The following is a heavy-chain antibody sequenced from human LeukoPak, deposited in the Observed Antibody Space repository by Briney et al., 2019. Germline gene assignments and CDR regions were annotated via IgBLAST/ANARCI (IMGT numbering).Heavy chain of an antibody. CDR1: GYTLTELS. Sequence: GASVKVSCKVSGYTLTELSIHWVRQAPGQGLEWMGGLDPEDGETIYAQKFQGRVTMTEDTSTDTAYMELSSLRSEDTAVYYCATDRQLRGLPEAGFDPWGQGTLVTVSS. J-gene: IGHJ5*02. V-gene: IGHV1-24*01. D-gene: IGHD4-17*01. CDR2: LDPEDGET. CDR3: ATDRQLRGLPEAGFDP.